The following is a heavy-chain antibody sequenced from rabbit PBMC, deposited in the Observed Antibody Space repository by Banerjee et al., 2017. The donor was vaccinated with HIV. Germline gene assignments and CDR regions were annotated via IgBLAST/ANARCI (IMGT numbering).Heavy chain of an antibody. V-gene: IGHV1S40*01. CDR1: GFSLSIYE. CDR2: INTSSGNT. Sequence: QSLEESGGDLVKPGAFLTLTCTASGFSLSIYEMCWVRQAPGKGLEWIACINTSSGNTVYASWAKGRFTISRTSSTTVTLQMTSLTAADTATYFCARDRGTDSNYYYTFNLWGPGTLVTVS. D-gene: IGHD8-1*01. J-gene: IGHJ4*01. CDR3: ARDRGTDSNYYYTFNL.